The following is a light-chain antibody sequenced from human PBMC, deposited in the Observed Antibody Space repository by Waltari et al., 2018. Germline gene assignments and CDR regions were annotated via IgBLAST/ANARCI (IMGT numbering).Light chain of an antibody. CDR2: DAS. Sequence: EIVLTQSPGTLSLSPGGRATLSCRASQNVRNYLAWYQQRPGQAPRLLIYDASKRATGIPARFSGSGSGTDFTLTISSLEPEDFAVYYCQQLNTFGGGTKVEIK. CDR3: QQLNT. V-gene: IGKV3-11*01. CDR1: QNVRNY. J-gene: IGKJ4*01.